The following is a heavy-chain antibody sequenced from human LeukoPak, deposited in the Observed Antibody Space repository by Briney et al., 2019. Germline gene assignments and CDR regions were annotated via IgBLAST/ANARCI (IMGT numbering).Heavy chain of an antibody. Sequence: PGGSLRLSCAASGFTFSSYAMSWVRQAPGKGLEWVSAISGSGGRTYYADSVKGRFTISRDNSKNTLYLQMNSLRAEDTAVYYCAKDPSSGWYPDYWGQGTLVTVSS. CDR1: GFTFSSYA. D-gene: IGHD6-19*01. CDR3: AKDPSSGWYPDY. CDR2: ISGSGGRT. V-gene: IGHV3-23*01. J-gene: IGHJ4*02.